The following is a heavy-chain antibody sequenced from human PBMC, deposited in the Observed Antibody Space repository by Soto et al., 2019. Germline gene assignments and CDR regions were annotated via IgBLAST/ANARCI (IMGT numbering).Heavy chain of an antibody. CDR2: ISAYNGNT. V-gene: IGHV1-18*01. Sequence: ASVKVSCKASGYTFTSYGISWVRQAPGQGLEWMGWISAYNGNTNYAQKLQGRVTMTTDTSTSTAYMELRSLRSDDTAVYYCTRVDYGAVAEYFHHWGQGTLVTVSS. CDR1: GYTFTSYG. CDR3: TRVDYGAVAEYFHH. D-gene: IGHD4-17*01. J-gene: IGHJ1*01.